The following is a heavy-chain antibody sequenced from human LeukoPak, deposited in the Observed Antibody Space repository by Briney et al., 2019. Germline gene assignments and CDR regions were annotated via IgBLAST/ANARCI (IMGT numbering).Heavy chain of an antibody. CDR2: VDPEDGET. J-gene: IGHJ5*02. CDR1: GYTFTDYY. Sequence: ASVKVSCKVSGYTFTDYYMHWVQQAPGKGLEWMGLVDPEDGETIYAEKFQGRVTITADTSMDTAYMELSSLRSEDTAVYYCATGDGITGPNNWFDPWGQGTLVTVSS. D-gene: IGHD1-20*01. V-gene: IGHV1-69-2*01. CDR3: ATGDGITGPNNWFDP.